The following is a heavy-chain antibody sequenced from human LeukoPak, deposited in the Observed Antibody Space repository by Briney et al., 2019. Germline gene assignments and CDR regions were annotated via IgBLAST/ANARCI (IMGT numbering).Heavy chain of an antibody. CDR3: ARDLGVITFGGVIAESFDY. Sequence: ASVKVSCKASGYTFTCYYMHWVRQAPGQGLEWMGWINPNSGGTNYAQKFQGRVTMTRDTSISTAYMELSRLRSDDTAVYYCARDLGVITFGGVIAESFDYWGQGTLVTVSS. V-gene: IGHV1-2*02. D-gene: IGHD3-16*02. J-gene: IGHJ4*02. CDR1: GYTFTCYY. CDR2: INPNSGGT.